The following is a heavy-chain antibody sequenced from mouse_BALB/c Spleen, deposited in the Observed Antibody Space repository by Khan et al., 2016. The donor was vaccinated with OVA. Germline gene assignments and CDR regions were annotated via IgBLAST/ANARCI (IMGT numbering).Heavy chain of an antibody. Sequence: QVQLQQSGAELARPGASVKLSCKASGYTFTSYWMQWVKQRPGQGLEWIGAIYPGIGDTRYTQKFRGKATLTADKSSTTAYMQLSSLASEDSAVYYCARTGVTYDGYFGYFDVWGAGTTVTVSS. J-gene: IGHJ1*01. CDR1: GYTFTSYW. V-gene: IGHV1-87*01. CDR3: ARTGVTYDGYFGYFDV. CDR2: IYPGIGDT. D-gene: IGHD2-3*01.